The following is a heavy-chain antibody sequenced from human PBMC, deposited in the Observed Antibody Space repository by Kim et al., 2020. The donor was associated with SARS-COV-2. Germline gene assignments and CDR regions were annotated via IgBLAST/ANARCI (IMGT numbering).Heavy chain of an antibody. J-gene: IGHJ2*01. D-gene: IGHD3-10*01. CDR1: GGTFSSYA. Sequence: SVKVSCKASGGTFSSYAISWVRQAPGQGLEWMGGIIPIFGTANYAQKFQGRVTITADESTSTAYMELSSLRSEDTAVYYCAREDGSGSYSRRPYWYFDLWGRGTLVTVSS. CDR2: IIPIFGTA. V-gene: IGHV1-69*13. CDR3: AREDGSGSYSRRPYWYFDL.